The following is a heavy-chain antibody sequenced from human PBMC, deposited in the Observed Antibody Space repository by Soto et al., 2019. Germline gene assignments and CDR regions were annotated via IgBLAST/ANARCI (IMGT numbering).Heavy chain of an antibody. D-gene: IGHD6-13*01. CDR1: GFSLSTSGVG. V-gene: IGHV2-5*02. CDR2: IYWDDDK. Sequence: SGPTLVNPTQTLTLTCTFSGFSLSTSGVGVGWIRQPPGKALEWLALIYWDDDKRYSPSLKSRLTITKDTSKNQVVLTMTNMDPVDTATYYCAHSTWQGIAAAHSSLGAFDIWGQGTMVTV. J-gene: IGHJ3*02. CDR3: AHSTWQGIAAAHSSLGAFDI.